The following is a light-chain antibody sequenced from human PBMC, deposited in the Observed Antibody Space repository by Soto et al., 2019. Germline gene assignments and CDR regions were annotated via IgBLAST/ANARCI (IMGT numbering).Light chain of an antibody. J-gene: IGKJ4*01. CDR2: GIS. V-gene: IGKV1-9*01. CDR1: QGISSY. CDR3: QQLMDYPLT. Sequence: DIQLTQSPSFLSASVGDRVTITCRASQGISSYLAWYQQKPGKAPNLLIYGISTLQSGVPSRFSGSGSGTEFTLTLRSLQPEDFATYDCQQLMDYPLTFGGGTKVEIK.